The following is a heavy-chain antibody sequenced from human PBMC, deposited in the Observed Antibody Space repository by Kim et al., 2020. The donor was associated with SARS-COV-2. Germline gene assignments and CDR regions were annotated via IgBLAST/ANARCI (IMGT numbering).Heavy chain of an antibody. CDR2: ISGSGGST. CDR3: ARWRWLATNSLDY. D-gene: IGHD6-19*01. Sequence: GGSLRLSCAASGFTFSSYAMSWVRQAPGKGLEWVSAISGSGGSTYYADSVKGRFTISRDNSKNTLYLQMNSLRAEDTAVYYCARWRWLATNSLDYWGQGTLVTVSS. CDR1: GFTFSSYA. J-gene: IGHJ4*02. V-gene: IGHV3-23*01.